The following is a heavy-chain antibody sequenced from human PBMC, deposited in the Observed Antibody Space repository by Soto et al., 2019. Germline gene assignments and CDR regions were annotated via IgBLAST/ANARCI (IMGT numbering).Heavy chain of an antibody. D-gene: IGHD1-26*01. J-gene: IGHJ4*02. CDR2: ISWDGGST. V-gene: IGHV3-43*01. CDR1: GFTFDDYT. Sequence: EVQLVESGGVVVQPGGSLRLSCAASGFTFDDYTMHWVRQAPGKGLEWVSLISWDGGSTYYADSVKGRFTISRDNSKNSLYLQMNSLRTEDTALYYCAKDRVKSGSYYGGYYFDYWGQGTLVTVSS. CDR3: AKDRVKSGSYYGGYYFDY.